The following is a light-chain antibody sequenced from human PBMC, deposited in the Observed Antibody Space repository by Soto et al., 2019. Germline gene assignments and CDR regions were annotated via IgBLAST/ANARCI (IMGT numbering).Light chain of an antibody. CDR3: QHLHNYPPT. Sequence: DIQVTQSPSFMSASVGDRVTITCRASQGISSDLAWYQQKPGKAPNLLIYDASTLQSGVPSRFSGSGSGTEFTLTISSLQAEDFATYYCQHLHNYPPTFGGGTKVENK. J-gene: IGKJ4*01. V-gene: IGKV1-9*01. CDR1: QGISSD. CDR2: DAS.